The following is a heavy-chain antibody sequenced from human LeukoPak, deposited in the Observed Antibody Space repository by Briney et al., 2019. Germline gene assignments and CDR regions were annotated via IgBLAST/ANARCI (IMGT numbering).Heavy chain of an antibody. Sequence: GASVKVSCKASGGTFSSYAISWVRQAPGQGLEWMGGIIPIFGTANYAQKFQGRVTITTDESTSTAYMELSSLRSEDTAVYYCARDRYLLEWSQNGGYYYYMDVWGKGTTVTVSS. CDR3: ARDRYLLEWSQNGGYYYYMDV. J-gene: IGHJ6*03. CDR1: GGTFSSYA. D-gene: IGHD3-3*01. CDR2: IIPIFGTA. V-gene: IGHV1-69*05.